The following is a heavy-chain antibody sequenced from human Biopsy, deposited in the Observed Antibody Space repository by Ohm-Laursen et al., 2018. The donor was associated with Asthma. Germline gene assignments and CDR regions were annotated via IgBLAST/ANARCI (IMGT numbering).Heavy chain of an antibody. V-gene: IGHV4-39*01. J-gene: IGHJ4*02. D-gene: IGHD7-27*01. CDR3: ARHWDWGSFFDY. CDR2: ISYTGSA. CDR1: GGSMSSSSYY. Sequence: SETLFLTCTVSGGSMSSSSYYWGWIRQPPGKGLEWMGSISYTGSAYHNPSLKSQIPISIDTPKNHFSLKLTSVTAADTAVYYCARHWDWGSFFDYWGRGTPVTVSS.